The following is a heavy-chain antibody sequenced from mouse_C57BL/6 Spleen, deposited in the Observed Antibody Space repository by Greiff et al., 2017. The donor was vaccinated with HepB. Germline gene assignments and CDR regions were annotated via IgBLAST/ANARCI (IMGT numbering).Heavy chain of an antibody. CDR3: ARELRLRGYYFDY. CDR2: IDPSDSYT. Sequence: VQLQQPGAELVKPGASVKLSCKASGYTFTSYWMQWVKQRPGQGLEWIGEIDPSDSYTNYNQKFKGKATLTVDTSSSTAYMQLSSLTSEDSAVYYCARELRLRGYYFDYWGQGTTLTVSS. V-gene: IGHV1-50*01. J-gene: IGHJ2*01. CDR1: GYTFTSYW. D-gene: IGHD3-2*02.